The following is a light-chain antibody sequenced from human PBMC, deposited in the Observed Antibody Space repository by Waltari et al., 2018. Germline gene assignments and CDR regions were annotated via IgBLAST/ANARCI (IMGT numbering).Light chain of an antibody. J-gene: IGKJ1*01. Sequence: EIVLTQSPGTLSLSPGEGATLSCRASQSISSYLAWYQQKPGQAPRRLMYRASRRATGIPDSFSGSGSGTDFSLTISRLEPEDSAVYYCQHYVRLPATFGQGTKVEVK. CDR2: RAS. CDR3: QHYVRLPAT. CDR1: QSISSY. V-gene: IGKV3-20*01.